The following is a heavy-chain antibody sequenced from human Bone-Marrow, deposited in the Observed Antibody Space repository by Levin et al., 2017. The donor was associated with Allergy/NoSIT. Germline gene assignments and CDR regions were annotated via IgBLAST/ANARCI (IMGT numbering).Heavy chain of an antibody. V-gene: IGHV3-33*01. Sequence: SCAASGFTFSSYGMHWVRQAPGKGLEWVAVIWYDGSNKYYADSVKGRFTISRDNSKNTLYLQMNSLRAEDTAVYYCARDSRWGIAAGWGQGTLVTVSS. D-gene: IGHD6-13*01. CDR2: IWYDGSNK. CDR3: ARDSRWGIAAG. J-gene: IGHJ4*02. CDR1: GFTFSSYG.